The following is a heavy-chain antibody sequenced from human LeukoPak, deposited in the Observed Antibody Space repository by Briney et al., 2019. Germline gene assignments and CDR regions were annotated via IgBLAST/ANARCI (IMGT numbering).Heavy chain of an antibody. CDR2: IIPSGDTT. D-gene: IGHD6-13*01. V-gene: IGHV1-69*05. CDR3: ARDGSKWNFDY. J-gene: IGHJ4*02. CDR1: GGTFSSYA. Sequence: ASVKVSCKASGGTFSSYAISWVRQAPGQGLELMGGIIPSGDTTHYAQKLQGRVSITRDTSTSTVYMVLSSLTSEDTAVYYCARDGSKWNFDYWGQGTLVTVSS.